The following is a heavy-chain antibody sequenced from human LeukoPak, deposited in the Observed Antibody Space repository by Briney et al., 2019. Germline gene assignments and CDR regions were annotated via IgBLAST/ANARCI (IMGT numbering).Heavy chain of an antibody. CDR2: IYFTGNT. D-gene: IGHD4/OR15-4a*01. V-gene: IGHV4-39*07. CDR1: GDSISTGSYY. CDR3: AKYGGHRGFDP. Sequence: PSETLSLTCTVSGDSISTGSYYWGWIRQPPGKGLEWIGSIYFTGNTYYNPSLKSRVTISVYASKTQFSLKLISVTAADTAVYYCAKYGGHRGFDPWGQGTLVTVSS. J-gene: IGHJ5*02.